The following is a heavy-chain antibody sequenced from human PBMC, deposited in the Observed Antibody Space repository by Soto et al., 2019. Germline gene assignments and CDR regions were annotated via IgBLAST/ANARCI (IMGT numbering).Heavy chain of an antibody. CDR1: GLSITDSEMG. J-gene: IGHJ5*02. Sequence: QVTLKESGPVLMKPTETLTLRCTVSGLSITDSEMGVSWIRQPPGQPLEWLAHIDSSGEKSYRTFLKSRLAISKDTSKSQIVLTMTNMDPADTATYYCARRHLAVAVSPWFDPWGQGIQVTVSS. D-gene: IGHD6-19*01. CDR3: ARRHLAVAVSPWFDP. CDR2: IDSSGEK. V-gene: IGHV2-26*01.